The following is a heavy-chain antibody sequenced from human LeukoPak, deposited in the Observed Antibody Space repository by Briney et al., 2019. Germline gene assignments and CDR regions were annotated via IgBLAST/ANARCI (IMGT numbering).Heavy chain of an antibody. CDR1: GFTFSSYS. D-gene: IGHD6-13*01. Sequence: GGSLRLSCAASGFTFSSYSMNWVRQAPGEGLEWVSSISSSSSYIYYADSVKGRFTISRDNARSSLYLQMNSLRVEDTAVYYCARDISPSIAAAGYDAFDIWGHGTMVIVSS. V-gene: IGHV3-21*01. J-gene: IGHJ3*02. CDR2: ISSSSSYI. CDR3: ARDISPSIAAAGYDAFDI.